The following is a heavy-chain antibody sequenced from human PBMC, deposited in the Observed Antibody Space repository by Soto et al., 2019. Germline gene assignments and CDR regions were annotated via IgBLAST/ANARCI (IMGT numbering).Heavy chain of an antibody. CDR3: AGDCSSASCPEDHYFGLEV. D-gene: IGHD2-2*01. CDR1: GASIYTHY. Sequence: SETLSLTCTVSGASIYTHYWNWIRQPPGKGLEWIGHISDGGSTNYNPSLTSRVTISLDTSKNQVSLKLSSVSAADTARYFCAGDCSSASCPEDHYFGLEVWGQETTVTV. V-gene: IGHV4-59*11. J-gene: IGHJ6*02. CDR2: ISDGGST.